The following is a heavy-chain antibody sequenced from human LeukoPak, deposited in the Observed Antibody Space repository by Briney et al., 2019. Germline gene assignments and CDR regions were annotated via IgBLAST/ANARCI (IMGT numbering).Heavy chain of an antibody. D-gene: IGHD3-10*01. CDR3: ARDLRPITMVRGVYDAFDI. CDR1: GFTFSDYY. V-gene: IGHV3-11*04. CDR2: IISSGSSI. J-gene: IGHJ3*02. Sequence: GGSLRLSCAVSGFTFSDYYMSWIRQAPGKGLEWVSYIISSGSSIYYADSAKGRLTISRDNAKNSLYLQMNSLRAEDTAVYYCARDLRPITMVRGVYDAFDIWGQGTMVTVSS.